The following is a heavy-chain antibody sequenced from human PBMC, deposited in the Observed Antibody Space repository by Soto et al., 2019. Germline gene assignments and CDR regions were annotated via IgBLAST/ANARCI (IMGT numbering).Heavy chain of an antibody. J-gene: IGHJ6*02. Sequence: SETLSLTCTVSGGSISSGGYYWSWIRQHPGKGLEWIGYIYYSGSTYYNPSLKSRVTISVDTSKNQFSLKLSSVTAADTVVYYCARRLLQPRRYYYGMDVWGQGTTVTVSS. CDR3: ARRLLQPRRYYYGMDV. CDR2: IYYSGST. V-gene: IGHV4-39*01. CDR1: GGSISSGGYY. D-gene: IGHD4-4*01.